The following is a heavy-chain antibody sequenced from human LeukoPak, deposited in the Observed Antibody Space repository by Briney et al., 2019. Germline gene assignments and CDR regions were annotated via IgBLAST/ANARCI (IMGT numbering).Heavy chain of an antibody. V-gene: IGHV4-4*07. J-gene: IGHJ4*02. D-gene: IGHD5-24*01. Sequence: SETLSLTCSVSGDSISYFYWSWIRQAAGKGLEWIGRISSSGNTDYNASLKSRVTMSVDTSKNQFSLKLSSVTAADTAVYYCARGKEMATIIDYWGQGTLVTVSS. CDR2: ISSSGNT. CDR3: ARGKEMATIIDY. CDR1: GDSISYFY.